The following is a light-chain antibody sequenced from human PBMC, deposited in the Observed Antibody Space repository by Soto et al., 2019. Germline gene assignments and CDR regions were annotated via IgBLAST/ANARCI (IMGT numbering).Light chain of an antibody. Sequence: DIVLTQSPGTLSLSPGERATLSCRASQSVSSSYLDWYQQIPGQAPRLLIYGASSRATGIPDRFSGSASGTDFTLTISRLEPEDFAVYYCQQYGSSPYTFGQGTKLEIK. CDR3: QQYGSSPYT. CDR2: GAS. V-gene: IGKV3-20*01. CDR1: QSVSSSY. J-gene: IGKJ2*01.